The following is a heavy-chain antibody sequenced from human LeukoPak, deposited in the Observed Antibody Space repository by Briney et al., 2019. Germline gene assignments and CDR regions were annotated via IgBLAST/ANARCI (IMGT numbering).Heavy chain of an antibody. Sequence: GASVKVSRKASGGTFGSYAISWVRQAPGQGLEWMGGIIPIFGTANYAQKFQGRVTITADESTSTAYMELSSLRSEDTAVYYCATANRGPVDIVATIEGAYYYYYMDVWGKGTTVTISS. CDR3: ATANRGPVDIVATIEGAYYYYYMDV. D-gene: IGHD5-12*01. CDR2: IIPIFGTA. CDR1: GGTFGSYA. J-gene: IGHJ6*03. V-gene: IGHV1-69*13.